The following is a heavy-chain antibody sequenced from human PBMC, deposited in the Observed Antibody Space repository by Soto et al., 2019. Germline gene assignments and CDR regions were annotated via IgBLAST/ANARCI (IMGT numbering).Heavy chain of an antibody. CDR1: GRSISEINSY. V-gene: IGHV4-39*01. CDR3: ARPEGGYGSGYSWFDP. CDR2: IHHTGST. D-gene: IGHD5-12*01. Sequence: PSETLSLTCSVSGRSISEINSYWGWIRQTPGEGLEWIGTIHHTGSTYYNPSLKSRVIISLDTSKNQFSLKLSSVTAADTALYYCARPEGGYGSGYSWFDPWGQGTRVTVLL. J-gene: IGHJ5*02.